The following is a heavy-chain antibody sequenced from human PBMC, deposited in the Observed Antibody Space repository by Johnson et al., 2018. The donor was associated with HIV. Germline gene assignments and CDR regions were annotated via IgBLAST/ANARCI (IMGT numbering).Heavy chain of an antibody. CDR2: IYSGGNR. D-gene: IGHD3-22*01. V-gene: IGHV3-23*04. Sequence: VQLVESGGGLVQPGRSLRLSCAASGFTFDDYAMHWVRQAPGKGLEWVSTIYSGGNRYYADSVKGRFTVSRDNSENTLYLQMNSLRAEATAVYYCARAYYDSGGYYPHAFHVWGQGTMVTVSS. CDR1: GFTFDDYA. CDR3: ARAYYDSGGYYPHAFHV. J-gene: IGHJ3*01.